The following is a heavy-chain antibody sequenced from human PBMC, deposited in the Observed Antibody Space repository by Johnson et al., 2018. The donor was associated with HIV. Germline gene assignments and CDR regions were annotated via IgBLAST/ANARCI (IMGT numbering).Heavy chain of an antibody. CDR2: TQYDGNNK. D-gene: IGHD3-22*01. J-gene: IGHJ3*02. CDR3: AKETRDSRSAFDI. Sequence: VHLVESGGGVVQPGGSLRLSCAASGFTFSSYGMHWVRQAPGKGLEWVGFTQYDGNNKYYADSVKARFSISRDNSKKTLYLQMNSLRAEETALYYCAKETRDSRSAFDIWGQWTMVTVSS. V-gene: IGHV3-30*02. CDR1: GFTFSSYG.